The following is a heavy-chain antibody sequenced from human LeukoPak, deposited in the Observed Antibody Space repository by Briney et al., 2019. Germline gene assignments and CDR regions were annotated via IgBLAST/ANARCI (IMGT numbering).Heavy chain of an antibody. D-gene: IGHD6-19*01. V-gene: IGHV1-18*01. J-gene: IGHJ4*02. CDR2: INPYNGNT. Sequence: GASGNLSCKASGYNFTSYDIALVRQAPGPGLEWVGWINPYNGNTNYAQKIQGRVTMTTDTSTSTAYMDLRSLRSDDTAVYYCARERSGWFFSNWGQGSLVTVSS. CDR3: ARERSGWFFSN. CDR1: GYNFTSYD.